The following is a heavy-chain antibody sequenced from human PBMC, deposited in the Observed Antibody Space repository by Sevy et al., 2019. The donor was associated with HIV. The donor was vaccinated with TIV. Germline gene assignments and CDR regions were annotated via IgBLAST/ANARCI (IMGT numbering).Heavy chain of an antibody. J-gene: IGHJ4*02. CDR2: IKQDGSVK. Sequence: GGSLRLSCVASGFTLNSYWMSWVRQAPGKGLEWVANIKQDGSVKYYVNSVKGRFTISRDNARNLLYLQMNSLRVEDAALYYCVRAIAADGSFWGQGTLVTVSS. D-gene: IGHD6-13*01. CDR3: VRAIAADGSF. V-gene: IGHV3-7*01. CDR1: GFTLNSYW.